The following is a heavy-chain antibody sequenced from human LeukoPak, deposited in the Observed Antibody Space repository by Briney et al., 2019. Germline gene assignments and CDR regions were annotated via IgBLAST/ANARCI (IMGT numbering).Heavy chain of an antibody. D-gene: IGHD3-16*01. Sequence: TSETLSLTCTVSGASIGSSSYFWGWIRQPPGKGLEWIGTIYYTGNTYYNPSLKSRVTISVDTSKNQFSLKLSSLTAADTAVYYCARVRFDVSWFDPWGQGTLVTVSS. CDR1: GASIGSSSYF. V-gene: IGHV4-39*07. CDR2: IYYTGNT. J-gene: IGHJ5*02. CDR3: ARVRFDVSWFDP.